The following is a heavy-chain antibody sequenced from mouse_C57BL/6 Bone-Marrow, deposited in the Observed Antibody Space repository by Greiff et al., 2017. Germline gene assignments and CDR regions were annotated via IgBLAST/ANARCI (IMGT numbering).Heavy chain of an antibody. CDR2: IWGGGST. CDR1: GFSLTSYG. V-gene: IGHV2-9*01. J-gene: IGHJ4*01. Sequence: QVQLKESGPGLVAPSQSLSITCTVSGFSLTSYGVDWVRQPPGKGLEWLGVIWGGGSTNYNSALMSRLSISKDNSKSQVFLKMNSLRPDDTAMYYCTKKRKNYDYGGSLDLAMDYWGQGTSVTVSS. D-gene: IGHD2-4*01. CDR3: TKKRKNYDYGGSLDLAMDY.